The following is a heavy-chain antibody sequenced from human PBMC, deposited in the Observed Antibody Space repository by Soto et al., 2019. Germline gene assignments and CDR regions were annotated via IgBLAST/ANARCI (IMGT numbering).Heavy chain of an antibody. CDR2: INSDGSST. CDR1: GFTFSNYW. V-gene: IGHV3-74*01. J-gene: IGHJ4*02. Sequence: EAHLVESGGGLVQPGGSLRLSCAASGFTFSNYWIHWVRQAPGKGLVWVSRINSDGSSTNYADSVKGRFTISRDNAKNTVYLQMNSLRAEDTAMFYRASSARGSYGDYSWGQGTLVTVSP. CDR3: ASSARGSYGDYS. D-gene: IGHD4-17*01.